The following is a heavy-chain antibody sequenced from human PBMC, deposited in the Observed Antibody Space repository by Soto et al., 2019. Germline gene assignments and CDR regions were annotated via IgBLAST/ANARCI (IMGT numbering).Heavy chain of an antibody. CDR3: AKDLYTYYYDSSGSPGY. Sequence: GSLRLSCAASGCTFSSYAMSWVRQAPGKGLEWVSAISGSGGSTYYADSVKGRFTISSDNSKNTLYLQMNSLRAEDTAVYYCAKDLYTYYYDSSGSPGYWGQGTLVTVSS. D-gene: IGHD3-22*01. CDR1: GCTFSSYA. V-gene: IGHV3-23*01. CDR2: ISGSGGST. J-gene: IGHJ4*02.